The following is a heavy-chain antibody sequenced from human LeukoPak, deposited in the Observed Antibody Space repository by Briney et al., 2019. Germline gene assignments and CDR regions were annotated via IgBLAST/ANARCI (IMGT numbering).Heavy chain of an antibody. CDR1: GGSISSSSYY. CDR3: ARGGIAVAVPNDY. V-gene: IGHV4-39*07. D-gene: IGHD6-19*01. J-gene: IGHJ4*02. CDR2: INHSGST. Sequence: SETLSLTCTVSGGSISSSSYYWSWIRQPPGKGLEWIGEINHSGSTNYNPSLKSRVTISVDTSKNQFSLKLSSVTAADAAVYYCARGGIAVAVPNDYWGQGTLVTVSS.